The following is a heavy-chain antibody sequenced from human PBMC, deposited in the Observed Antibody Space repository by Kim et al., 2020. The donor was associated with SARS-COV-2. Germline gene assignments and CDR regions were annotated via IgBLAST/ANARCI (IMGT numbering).Heavy chain of an antibody. V-gene: IGHV4-34*01. Sequence: SETLSLTCAVYGGSFSGYYWSWIRQPPGKGLEWIGEINHSGSTNYNPSLKSRVTISVDTSKNQFSLKLSSVTAADTAVYYCARYTVTTPHGMDVWGQGTTVTVSS. J-gene: IGHJ6*02. CDR2: INHSGST. CDR3: ARYTVTTPHGMDV. D-gene: IGHD4-17*01. CDR1: GGSFSGYY.